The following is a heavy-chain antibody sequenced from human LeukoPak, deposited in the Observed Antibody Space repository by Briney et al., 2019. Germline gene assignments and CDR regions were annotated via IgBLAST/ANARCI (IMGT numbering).Heavy chain of an antibody. V-gene: IGHV4-59*08. CDR2: IYDRGST. CDR3: ARLIVADFSNYYFDY. J-gene: IGHJ4*02. Sequence: KPSETLSLTCTVSGGSISSHYWSWIRQPPGMGPEWTAYIYDRGSTDHNPSLRSRVTISLDASKNQFSLRLRSVTAADTAVYYCARLIVADFSNYYFDYWGQGTLVSVSA. CDR1: GGSISSHY. D-gene: IGHD5-12*01.